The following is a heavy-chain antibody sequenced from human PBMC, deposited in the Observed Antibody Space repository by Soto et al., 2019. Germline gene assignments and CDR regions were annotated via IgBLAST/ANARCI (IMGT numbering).Heavy chain of an antibody. CDR3: ARDHCSSTSCYVGAFDI. CDR1: GGTFSSYT. J-gene: IGHJ3*02. Sequence: QVQLVQSGAEVKKPGSSVKVSCKASGGTFSSYTISWVRQAPGQGLEWMGRIIPILGIANYAQKFQGRVTITADKSTSTAYMELSSLRSEDTAVYYCARDHCSSTSCYVGAFDIRGQGTMVTVSS. CDR2: IIPILGIA. D-gene: IGHD2-2*01. V-gene: IGHV1-69*08.